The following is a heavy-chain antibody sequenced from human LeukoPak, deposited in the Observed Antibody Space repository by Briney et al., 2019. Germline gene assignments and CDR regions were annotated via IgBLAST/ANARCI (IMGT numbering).Heavy chain of an antibody. CDR3: ARASGSGWYDY. D-gene: IGHD6-19*01. CDR1: GYTFTTYS. CDR2: INTNTGSP. J-gene: IGHJ4*02. Sequence: ASVKVSCKASGYTFTTYSMNWVRRAPGQGLEWMGWINTNTGSPTYAQGFTGRFVFSLDTSVSTTYLQISSLKADDTAVYYCARASGSGWYDYWGQGTLVTVSS. V-gene: IGHV7-4-1*02.